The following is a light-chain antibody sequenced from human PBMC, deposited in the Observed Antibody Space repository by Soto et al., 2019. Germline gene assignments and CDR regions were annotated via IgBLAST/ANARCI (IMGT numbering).Light chain of an antibody. V-gene: IGKV3-11*01. CDR3: QQRSSWLT. CDR1: QSVGNY. Sequence: EIVLTQSPATPSLSPGERATLSCRASQSVGNYLAWYQQKPGQAPRLLIYDASNRASGIPARFSGSGSGADFTLTISSLEPEDFAVYYCQQRSSWLTFGGGTKVDIK. CDR2: DAS. J-gene: IGKJ4*01.